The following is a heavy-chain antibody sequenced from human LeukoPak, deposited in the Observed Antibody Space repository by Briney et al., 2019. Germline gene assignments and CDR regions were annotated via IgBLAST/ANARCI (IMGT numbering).Heavy chain of an antibody. CDR1: GFTFSNYW. CDR2: INHSGST. V-gene: IGHV4-34*01. J-gene: IGHJ4*02. CDR3: ARPGSYRPNDY. D-gene: IGHD3-16*02. Sequence: PGGSLRLSCAVSGFTFSNYWMSWVRQAPGKGLEWIGEINHSGSTNYNPSLKSRVTISVDTFKNQFSLKLSSVTAADTAVYYCARPGSYRPNDYWGQGTLVTVSS.